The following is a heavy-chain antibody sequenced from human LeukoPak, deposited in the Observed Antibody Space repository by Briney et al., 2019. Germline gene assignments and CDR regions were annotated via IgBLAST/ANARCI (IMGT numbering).Heavy chain of an antibody. V-gene: IGHV5-10-1*01. CDR3: TRRKLRGGFDP. CDR2: IDPTDSSI. CDR1: GYTFTAYS. D-gene: IGHD3-10*01. Sequence: GEPLRISCKASGYTFTAYSITWVRQVPGKGLEWMAMIDPTDSSITYNPSFQGLVSISADKSSTTAYLQWTSLKASDTAIYYCTRRKLRGGFDPWGQGTLVTVSS. J-gene: IGHJ5*02.